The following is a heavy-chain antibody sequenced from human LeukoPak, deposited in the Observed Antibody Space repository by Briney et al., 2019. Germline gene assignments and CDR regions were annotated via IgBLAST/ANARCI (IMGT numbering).Heavy chain of an antibody. D-gene: IGHD5-24*01. CDR2: INHSGST. Sequence: PSETLSLTCTVSGGSISSYYWSWIRQPPGKGLEWIGEINHSGSTNYNPSLKSRVTISVDTSKNQFSLKLSSVTAADTAVYYCARAGDGYNDEFDYWGQGTLVTVSS. CDR3: ARAGDGYNDEFDY. V-gene: IGHV4-34*01. CDR1: GGSISSYY. J-gene: IGHJ4*02.